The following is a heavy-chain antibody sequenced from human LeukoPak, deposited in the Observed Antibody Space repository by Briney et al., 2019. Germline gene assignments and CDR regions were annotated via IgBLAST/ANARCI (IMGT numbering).Heavy chain of an antibody. CDR3: ARGTNVVVPAAIIS. Sequence: PGGSLRLSCAASGFTFSSYWMSWVRQAPGKGLEWVANIKQDGSEKYYVDPVKGRFTISRDNAKNSLYLQMNSLRAEDTAVYYCARGTNVVVPAAIISWGQGTLVTVSS. J-gene: IGHJ4*02. V-gene: IGHV3-7*01. CDR1: GFTFSSYW. D-gene: IGHD2-2*01. CDR2: IKQDGSEK.